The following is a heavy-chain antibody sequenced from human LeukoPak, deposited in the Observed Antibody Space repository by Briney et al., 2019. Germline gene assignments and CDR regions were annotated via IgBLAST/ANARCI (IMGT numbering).Heavy chain of an antibody. Sequence: ASVKVSCKASGYTFTSYGISWVRQAPGQGLEWMGWISAYNGNTNYAQKLQGRVTMTTDTSTSTAYMELSSLRSEDTAVYYCASSIQLWDYYYYGMDVWGQGTTVTVSS. CDR1: GYTFTSYG. V-gene: IGHV1-18*01. CDR3: ASSIQLWDYYYYGMDV. D-gene: IGHD5-18*01. CDR2: ISAYNGNT. J-gene: IGHJ6*02.